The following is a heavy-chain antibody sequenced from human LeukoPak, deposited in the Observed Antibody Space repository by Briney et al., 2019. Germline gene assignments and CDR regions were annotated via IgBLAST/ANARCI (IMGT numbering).Heavy chain of an antibody. CDR3: ARGVLWFGELLSDP. V-gene: IGHV1-8*01. J-gene: IGHJ5*02. Sequence: ASVKVSCKASGYTFTSYDINWVRQATGQGLEWMGWMNPNSGNTGYAQKFQGRVTMIRNTSISTAYMELSSLRSEDTAVYYCARGVLWFGELLSDPWGQGTLVTVSS. CDR1: GYTFTSYD. D-gene: IGHD3-10*01. CDR2: MNPNSGNT.